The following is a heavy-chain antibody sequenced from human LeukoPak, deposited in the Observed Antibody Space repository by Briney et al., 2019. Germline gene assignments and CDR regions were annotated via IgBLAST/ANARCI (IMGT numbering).Heavy chain of an antibody. V-gene: IGHV1-69*13. CDR3: ARDSLGELLYGPYYFDY. CDR1: GGTFSSYA. J-gene: IGHJ4*02. CDR2: IIPIFGTA. Sequence: SVTVSCKASGGTFSSYAISWVRQAPGQGLEWMGGIIPIFGTANYAQKFQGRVTITADESTSTAYMELSSLRSEDTAVYYCARDSLGELLYGPYYFDYWGQGTLVTVSS. D-gene: IGHD3-10*01.